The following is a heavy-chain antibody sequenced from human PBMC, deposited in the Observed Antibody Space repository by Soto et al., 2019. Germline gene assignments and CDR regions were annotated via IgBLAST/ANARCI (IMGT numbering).Heavy chain of an antibody. V-gene: IGHV3-23*01. Sequence: GGSLRLSCAASGFTFSSYAMSWVRQAPGKGLEWVSAISGSGGSTYYADSVKGRFTISRDNSKNTLYLQTNSLRAEDTAVYYCAKGSSGYQLLSHFDYWGQGTLVTVSS. CDR3: AKGSSGYQLLSHFDY. J-gene: IGHJ4*02. D-gene: IGHD2-2*01. CDR1: GFTFSSYA. CDR2: ISGSGGST.